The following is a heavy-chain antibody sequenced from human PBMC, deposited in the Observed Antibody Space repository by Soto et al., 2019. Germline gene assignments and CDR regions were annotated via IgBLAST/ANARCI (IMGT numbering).Heavy chain of an antibody. CDR2: INHSGST. Sequence: QVQLQQWGAGLLKPSETLSLTCAVYGGSFSGYYWSWIRQPPGKGLEWIGEINHSGSTNYNPSLKSRVTISVDTSKTQFSLKLSSVTAADTAVYYCARRGSWSYYYYYGMDVWGQGTTVTVSS. V-gene: IGHV4-34*01. J-gene: IGHJ6*02. CDR1: GGSFSGYY. CDR3: ARRGSWSYYYYYGMDV. D-gene: IGHD6-13*01.